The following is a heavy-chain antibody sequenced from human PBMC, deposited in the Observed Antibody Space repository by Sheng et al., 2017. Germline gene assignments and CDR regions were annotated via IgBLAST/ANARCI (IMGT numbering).Heavy chain of an antibody. J-gene: IGHJ4*02. CDR3: ARDSSGYYTKLDY. Sequence: QMQLQESGPGLVKPSENLSLTCTVSGGSISSSTYYWGWIRQPPGKGLEWIGSIYYRGNTYHNPSLKSRVTISVDTSKNQFSLKLSSVTAADTAVYYCARDSSGYYTKLDYWGQGTLVTVSS. D-gene: IGHD3-22*01. CDR1: GGSISSSTYY. CDR2: IYYRGNT. V-gene: IGHV4-39*07.